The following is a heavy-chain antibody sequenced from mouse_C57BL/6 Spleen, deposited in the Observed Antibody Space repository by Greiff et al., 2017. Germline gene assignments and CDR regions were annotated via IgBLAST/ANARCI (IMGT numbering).Heavy chain of an antibody. Sequence: QVQLQQPGAELVMPGASVKLSCKASGYTFTSYWMHWVKQRPGQGLEWIGEIDPSDSYTNYNQKFKGKSTLTVDKSSSTACMQLSSLTSEDSAVYYCARMGTTVRDYFDYWGQGTTLTVSS. J-gene: IGHJ2*01. V-gene: IGHV1-69*01. CDR3: ARMGTTVRDYFDY. CDR1: GYTFTSYW. D-gene: IGHD1-1*01. CDR2: IDPSDSYT.